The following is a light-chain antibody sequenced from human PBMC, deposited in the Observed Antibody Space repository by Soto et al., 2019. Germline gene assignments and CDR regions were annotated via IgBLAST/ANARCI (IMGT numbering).Light chain of an antibody. CDR1: SSDVGDYNY. CDR3: CSYAGSYTHYV. Sequence: QSALTQPRSVTGSPGQSVTISCTGTSSDVGDYNYVSWYQQHPGKAPKLMIYDVSKRPSGVPDRFSGSKSGNTASLTISGLQAEDEADYYCCSYAGSYTHYVFGTGTNLTVL. CDR2: DVS. V-gene: IGLV2-11*01. J-gene: IGLJ1*01.